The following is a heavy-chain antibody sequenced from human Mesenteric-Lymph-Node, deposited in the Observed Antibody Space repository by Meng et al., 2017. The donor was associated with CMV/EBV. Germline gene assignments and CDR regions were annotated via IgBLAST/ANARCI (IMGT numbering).Heavy chain of an antibody. J-gene: IGHJ5*02. D-gene: IGHD4-23*01. CDR1: GGSISSSSYY. V-gene: IGHV4-39*07. Sequence: SETLSLTCTVSGGSISSSSYYWGWIRQPPGKGLEWIGSIYYSGSTYYNPSLKSRVTISVDTSKNQFSLKLSSVTAADTAIYYCARDSTTVELYNWFDPWGQGTLVTVSS. CDR2: IYYSGST. CDR3: ARDSTTVELYNWFDP.